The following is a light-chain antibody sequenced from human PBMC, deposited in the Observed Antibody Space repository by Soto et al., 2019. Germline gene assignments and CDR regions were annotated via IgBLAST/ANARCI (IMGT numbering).Light chain of an antibody. J-gene: IGLJ1*01. V-gene: IGLV1-36*01. CDR3: AAWDDSLNGQV. Sequence: QSVLTQPPSVSEAPRQRVTISCSGSSSNIGNNAVNWYQQLPGKAPKLLIYYDDLLPSGVSDRFSGSKSGTSASLAISGLKSEDEADYYCAAWDDSLNGQVFGTGTQLTVL. CDR1: SSNIGNNA. CDR2: YDD.